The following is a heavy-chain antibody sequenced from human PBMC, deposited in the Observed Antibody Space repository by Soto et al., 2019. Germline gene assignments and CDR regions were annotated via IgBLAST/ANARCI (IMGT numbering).Heavy chain of an antibody. Sequence: EVQLVESGGGLVQPGGSLRLSCAASGFTFSNYWMHWVRQVPGKGLVWVSRISGDGSTTHYADFAKGRFTISRDNAKNMVYLQMNSLRVEDTAVYYCARRDWNGGYCDFWGQGILVTVSS. J-gene: IGHJ4*02. CDR3: ARRDWNGGYCDF. CDR2: ISGDGSTT. V-gene: IGHV3-74*01. D-gene: IGHD1-1*01. CDR1: GFTFSNYW.